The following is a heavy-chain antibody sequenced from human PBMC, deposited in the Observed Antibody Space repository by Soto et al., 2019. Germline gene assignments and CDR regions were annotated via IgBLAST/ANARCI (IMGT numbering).Heavy chain of an antibody. J-gene: IGHJ6*02. V-gene: IGHV3-48*02. CDR1: GFTFSSYS. CDR2: ISSSSTI. CDR3: ARYSGYDYYYGMDV. D-gene: IGHD5-12*01. Sequence: GGSLRLSCAASGFTFSSYSMNWVRQAPGKGLEWVSYISSSSTIYYADSVKGRFTISRDNAKNSLYLQMNSLRDEDTAVYYCARYSGYDYYYGMDVWGQGTTVTVSS.